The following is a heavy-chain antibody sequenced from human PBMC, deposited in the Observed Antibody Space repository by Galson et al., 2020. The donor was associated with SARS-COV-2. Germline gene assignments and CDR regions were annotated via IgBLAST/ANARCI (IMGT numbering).Heavy chain of an antibody. D-gene: IGHD5-12*01. Sequence: GGSLRLSCAASGFTFSSYGMHWVRQAPGKGLEWVAVISYDGSNKYYADSVKGRFTISRDNSKNTLYLQMNSLRAEDTDVYYCAKRESGYSGYVDAFDIWGQGTMVTVSS. CDR3: AKRESGYSGYVDAFDI. J-gene: IGHJ3*02. V-gene: IGHV3-30*18. CDR2: ISYDGSNK. CDR1: GFTFSSYG.